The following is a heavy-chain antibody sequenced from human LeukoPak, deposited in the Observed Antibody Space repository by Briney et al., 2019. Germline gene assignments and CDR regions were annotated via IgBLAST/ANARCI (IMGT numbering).Heavy chain of an antibody. CDR2: INPNSGGT. CDR3: ARSTPGRVVVVTAPIYGMDI. D-gene: IGHD2-21*02. CDR1: GYTFTGYY. J-gene: IGHJ6*02. Sequence: ASVKVSCKASGYTFTGYYMHWVRQAPGQGLEWMGWINPNSGGTNYAQKFQGRVTITADKSTSTAYMELSSLRSEDTAVYYCARSTPGRVVVVTAPIYGMDIWGQGTTVTVSS. V-gene: IGHV1-2*02.